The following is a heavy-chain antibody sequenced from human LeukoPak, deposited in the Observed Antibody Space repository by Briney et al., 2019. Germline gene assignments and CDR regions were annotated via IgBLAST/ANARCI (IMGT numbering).Heavy chain of an antibody. CDR2: ISGGGGRT. Sequence: GGSLRLSCAASGFTFSSYAMSWVRQAPGKGLEWVSTISGGGGRTYYADSVKGRFTISRDNSKNTLYLQMSSLRAEDTAVYYCAKDQGGSNWFDRWARESWSPSPQ. CDR1: GFTFSSYA. J-gene: IGHJ5*02. V-gene: IGHV3-23*01. CDR3: AKDQGGSNWFDR. D-gene: IGHD1-26*01.